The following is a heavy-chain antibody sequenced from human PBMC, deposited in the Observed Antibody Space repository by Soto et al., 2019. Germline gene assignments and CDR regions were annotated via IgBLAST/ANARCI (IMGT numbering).Heavy chain of an antibody. D-gene: IGHD1-1*01. V-gene: IGHV3-23*01. J-gene: IGHJ5*02. CDR1: GFTFSTYA. CDR2: IGASGAGT. Sequence: PGGSLRLSCAGSGFTFSTYAMSCVRQAPGKGLEWVSAIGASGAGTYYADSVKGRFIISRDNSKNTLHLQMNSLSAEDTAVYNSALRKTGTSLASWGQGPLVPVS. CDR3: ALRKTGTSLAS.